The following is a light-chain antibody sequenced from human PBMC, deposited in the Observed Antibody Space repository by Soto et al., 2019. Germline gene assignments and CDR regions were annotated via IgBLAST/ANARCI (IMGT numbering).Light chain of an antibody. V-gene: IGKV4-1*01. CDR3: QQYYNTHLG. CDR1: QSVLYSSNNKNY. CDR2: WAS. J-gene: IGKJ3*01. Sequence: DIVMTQSPDSLAVSLGERATINCKSSQSVLYSSNNKNYIAWYQQKPGQPPTLLIYWASTRESGVPDRFSGSGYGTDFTLTISSLQAEDVAVYYCQQYYNTHLGFGPGTKVDIK.